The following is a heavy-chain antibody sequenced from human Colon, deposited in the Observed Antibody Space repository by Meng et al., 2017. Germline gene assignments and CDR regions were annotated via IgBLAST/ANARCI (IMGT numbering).Heavy chain of an antibody. CDR1: GGSVTITGYY. D-gene: IGHD6-19*01. Sequence: VQVQESGPGRVRPSETLSLTCTVSGGSVTITGYYWSWIRQSPGKGLEWIGYIYYTGTTNYNPSLKSRVTISVDTSKNQFSLKLSSVTPADTAVYFCARDNLLTSGSRFCFDYWGQGALVTVSS. V-gene: IGHV4-61*08. J-gene: IGHJ4*02. CDR2: IYYTGTT. CDR3: ARDNLLTSGSRFCFDY.